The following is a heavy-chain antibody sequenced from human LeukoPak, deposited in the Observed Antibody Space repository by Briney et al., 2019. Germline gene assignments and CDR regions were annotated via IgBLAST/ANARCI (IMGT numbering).Heavy chain of an antibody. CDR1: GFTFSNYW. V-gene: IGHV3-7*01. D-gene: IGHD1-1*01. Sequence: PGGSLRLSCAASGFTFSNYWMTWRRQAPGKGLEWVALINQDGRDKKYVDSVKGRFSVSRDNAENSVFLQMDSLRAEDTAFYYCVVTTRSRSFDYWGQGTLVTVSS. CDR2: INQDGRDK. CDR3: VVTTRSRSFDY. J-gene: IGHJ4*02.